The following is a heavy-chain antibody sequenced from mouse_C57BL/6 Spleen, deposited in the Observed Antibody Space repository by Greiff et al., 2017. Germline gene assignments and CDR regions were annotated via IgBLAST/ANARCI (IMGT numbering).Heavy chain of an antibody. CDR3: ASGRLAFDY. Sequence: QVHVKQPGAELVRPGTSVKLSCKASGYTFTSYWMHWVKQRPGQGLEWIGVIDPSDSYTNYNQKFKSKATLTVDTSSSTAYMQLSSLTSEDSAVYYCASGRLAFDYWGQGTTLTVSS. J-gene: IGHJ2*01. CDR1: GYTFTSYW. CDR2: IDPSDSYT. V-gene: IGHV1-59*01.